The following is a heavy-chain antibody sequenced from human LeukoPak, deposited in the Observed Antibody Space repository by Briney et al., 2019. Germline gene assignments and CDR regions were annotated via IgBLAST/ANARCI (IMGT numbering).Heavy chain of an antibody. J-gene: IGHJ4*02. D-gene: IGHD5-12*01. CDR2: ISSNGGST. CDR3: VKDRSGYDYFDF. Sequence: GGSLRLSCSASGFTFSRYDMHWVRQAPGKGLEYVSAISSNGGSTYYADSVKGRFTISRDNSKNTLYLQMSSLRAEDTAVYYYVKDRSGYDYFDFWGQGTLVTVSS. CDR1: GFTFSRYD. V-gene: IGHV3-64D*09.